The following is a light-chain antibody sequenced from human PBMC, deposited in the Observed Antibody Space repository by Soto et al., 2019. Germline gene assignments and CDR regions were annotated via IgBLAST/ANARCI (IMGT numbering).Light chain of an antibody. V-gene: IGKV3-15*01. Sequence: VMTQSPATLSVYPGERATLSCRASQSVYSNLAWYQEKPGQAPRLLIYGASTRATGIAARFSGSGSGTEFTLTISSLQSEDFAVYYCQQYNNWPITFGQGRRPAI. CDR1: QSVYSN. CDR2: GAS. CDR3: QQYNNWPIT. J-gene: IGKJ5*01.